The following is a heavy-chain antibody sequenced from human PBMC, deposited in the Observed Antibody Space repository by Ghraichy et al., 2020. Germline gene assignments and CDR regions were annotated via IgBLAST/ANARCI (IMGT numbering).Heavy chain of an antibody. D-gene: IGHD3-22*01. CDR2: ISWDGGST. CDR3: AKGDYYDSSGYPREDAFDI. J-gene: IGHJ3*02. V-gene: IGHV3-43D*04. CDR1: GFTFDDYA. Sequence: GGSLRLSCAASGFTFDDYAMHWVRQAPGKGLEWVSLISWDGGSTYYADSVKGRFTISRDNSKNSLYLQMNSLRAEDTALYYCAKGDYYDSSGYPREDAFDIWGQGTMVTVSS.